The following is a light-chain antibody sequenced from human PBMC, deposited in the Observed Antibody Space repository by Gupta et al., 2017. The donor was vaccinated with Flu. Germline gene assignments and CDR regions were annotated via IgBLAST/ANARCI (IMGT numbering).Light chain of an antibody. J-gene: IGLJ2*01. CDR3: AQSDDILNGPV. CDR1: SSHIGTDT. CDR2: QND. V-gene: IGLV1-44*01. Sequence: RVTISCSGTSSHIGTDTVSWYQQFPGAEPRVVIVQNDQRASGAAARFSCNKSGAYASPFTDGLQSEDEGIDYCAQSDDILNGPVFGGGTRMTVL.